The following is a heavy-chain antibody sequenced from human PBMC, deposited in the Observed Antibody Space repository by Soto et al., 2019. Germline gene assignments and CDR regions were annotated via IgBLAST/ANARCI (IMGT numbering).Heavy chain of an antibody. J-gene: IGHJ6*02. V-gene: IGHV5-51*01. Sequence: GESLKISCKGSGYSFTSYWISWVRQMPGKGLEWMGIIYPGDSDTRYSPSFQGQVTISADKSISTAYLQWSSLKASDTAMYYCARLVSGSSGYYYYGMDVWGQGTTVTVSS. D-gene: IGHD6-6*01. CDR1: GYSFTSYW. CDR2: IYPGDSDT. CDR3: ARLVSGSSGYYYYGMDV.